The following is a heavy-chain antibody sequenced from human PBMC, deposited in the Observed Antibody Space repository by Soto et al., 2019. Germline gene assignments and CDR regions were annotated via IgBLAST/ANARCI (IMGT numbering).Heavy chain of an antibody. CDR2: IYWNGGST. J-gene: IGHJ4*02. Sequence: GSLRLFCAAPGLTFSNYGLSGGRQAPGKGLEWVSGIYWNGGSTGYADSVKGRFTISRDNAKNSLYLQMNSLRAEDTALYYCARGLTNYYASGNDYWGQGTLVTVSS. D-gene: IGHD3-10*01. V-gene: IGHV3-20*04. CDR3: ARGLTNYYASGNDY. CDR1: GLTFSNYG.